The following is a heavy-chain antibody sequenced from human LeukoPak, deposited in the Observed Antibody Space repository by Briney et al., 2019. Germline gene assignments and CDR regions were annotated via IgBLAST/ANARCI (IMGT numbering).Heavy chain of an antibody. D-gene: IGHD6-13*01. J-gene: IGHJ6*03. Sequence: GGSLRLPCAASGFTFDDYAMHWVRQAPGKGLEWVSGISWNSGSIGYADSVKGRFTISRDNAKNSLYLQMNSLRAEDTALYYCAKDGAPDGIAAAGYYMDVWGKGTTVTISS. CDR3: AKDGAPDGIAAAGYYMDV. CDR2: ISWNSGSI. V-gene: IGHV3-9*01. CDR1: GFTFDDYA.